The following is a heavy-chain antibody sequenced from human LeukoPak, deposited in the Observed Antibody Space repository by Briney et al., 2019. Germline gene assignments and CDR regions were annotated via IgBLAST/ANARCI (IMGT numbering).Heavy chain of an antibody. Sequence: GGSLRLSCAASGFTFSSYGMHWVRQAPGKGLEWVAVIWYDGSNKYYADSVKGRFTISRDNSKNTLYLQMSSLRAEDTAVYYCAKVPTYYDSSGYYLPFDYWGQGTLDTVSS. D-gene: IGHD3-22*01. CDR3: AKVPTYYDSSGYYLPFDY. J-gene: IGHJ4*02. CDR2: IWYDGSNK. V-gene: IGHV3-33*06. CDR1: GFTFSSYG.